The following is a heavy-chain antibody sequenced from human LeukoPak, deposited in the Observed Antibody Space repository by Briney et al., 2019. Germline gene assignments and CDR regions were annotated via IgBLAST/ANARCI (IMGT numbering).Heavy chain of an antibody. D-gene: IGHD2/OR15-2a*01. CDR3: AKANRNYYGMDV. J-gene: IGHJ6*02. Sequence: GGPLRLSCGVSGLTFRSSGMMGVRQAPGKAWEGVSASTGSGGSTYYADSVKGRWTIARDNSKTTVYLQMHSLRAEDTALYYCAKANRNYYGMDVWGQGTTVSVSS. CDR2: STGSGGST. V-gene: IGHV3-23*01. CDR1: GLTFRSSG.